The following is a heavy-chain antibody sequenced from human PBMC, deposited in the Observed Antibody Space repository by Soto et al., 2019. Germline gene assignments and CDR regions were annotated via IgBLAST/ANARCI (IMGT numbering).Heavy chain of an antibody. Sequence: QVQLVQSGAEVKKPGASVNVSCKASGYSFHTYAISWVRQAPGQGLEWVGWISGYNGNTNYAQKFQGRVTLTTYTSTKTAFMELRSLTGDDTAVYYCAREYGMDVWGQGTTVTVSS. V-gene: IGHV1-18*01. CDR2: ISGYNGNT. CDR1: GYSFHTYA. CDR3: AREYGMDV. J-gene: IGHJ6*02.